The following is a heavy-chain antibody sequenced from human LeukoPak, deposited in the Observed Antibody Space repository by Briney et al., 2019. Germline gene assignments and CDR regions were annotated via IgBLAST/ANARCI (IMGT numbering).Heavy chain of an antibody. CDR1: GGTFSSYA. Sequence: SVKVSCKASGGTFSSYAISWVRQAPGQGLEWMGGIIPIFGTANYAQKFQGRVTITADESTSTAYMELSSLRSEDTAVYYCARADARYYYDSSGYYPLDYWGQGTLVTVSS. D-gene: IGHD3-22*01. CDR2: IIPIFGTA. J-gene: IGHJ4*02. V-gene: IGHV1-69*13. CDR3: ARADARYYYDSSGYYPLDY.